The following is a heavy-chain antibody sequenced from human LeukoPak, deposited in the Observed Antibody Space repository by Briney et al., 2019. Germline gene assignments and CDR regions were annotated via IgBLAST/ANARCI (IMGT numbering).Heavy chain of an antibody. Sequence: PGGSLRLSCAASGFTFSSYWMSWVRQAPGKGLEWVANIKQDGSEKYYADSVKGRFTISRDNSKNTLYLQMNSLRAEDTAVYYCAKDWVPGSGSYYNPLKYYYYGMDVWGQGTTVTVSS. CDR1: GFTFSSYW. CDR3: AKDWVPGSGSYYNPLKYYYYGMDV. D-gene: IGHD3-10*01. CDR2: IKQDGSEK. V-gene: IGHV3-7*01. J-gene: IGHJ6*02.